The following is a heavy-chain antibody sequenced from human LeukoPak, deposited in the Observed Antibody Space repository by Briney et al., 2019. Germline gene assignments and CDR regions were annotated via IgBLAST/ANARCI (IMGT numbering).Heavy chain of an antibody. CDR1: GFTFSSYW. D-gene: IGHD3-3*02. Sequence: GGSLRLSCAASGFTFSSYWMSWVRQAPGKRLEWVANIKQDGSEKYYVDSVKGRFTISRDNAKNSLYLQMNSLRAEDTAVYYCARAPLANYYYYYMDVWGKGTTVTVSS. J-gene: IGHJ6*03. CDR2: IKQDGSEK. CDR3: ARAPLANYYYYYMDV. V-gene: IGHV3-7*01.